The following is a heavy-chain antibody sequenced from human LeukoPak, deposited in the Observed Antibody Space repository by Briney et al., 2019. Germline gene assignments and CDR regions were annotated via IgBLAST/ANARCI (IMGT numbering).Heavy chain of an antibody. V-gene: IGHV3-23*01. CDR3: AKDLYSAIVVVVAAQFDY. CDR1: GFTFRSYH. D-gene: IGHD2-15*01. J-gene: IGHJ4*02. Sequence: PGGSLRLSCAASGFTFRSYHMTWVRRAPGKGLEWVSAITNSGDSQYYADSVKGRFTISRDNSKNTLYLQMNSLRAEDTAVYYCAKDLYSAIVVVVAAQFDYWGQGTLVTVSS. CDR2: ITNSGDSQ.